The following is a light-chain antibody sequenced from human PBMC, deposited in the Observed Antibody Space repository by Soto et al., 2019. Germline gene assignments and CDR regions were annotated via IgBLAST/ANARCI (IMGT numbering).Light chain of an antibody. Sequence: EIVLIQSPATLSLSPGERATLSCRASQSVSSNLAWYQQNPGQAPRLLIFDASNRATGIPARFSGSGSGTDFTLTISSLQPEDFATYYCQQSYSSPFTFGPGTTVDIK. CDR3: QQSYSSPFT. CDR2: DAS. V-gene: IGKV3-11*01. CDR1: QSVSSN. J-gene: IGKJ3*01.